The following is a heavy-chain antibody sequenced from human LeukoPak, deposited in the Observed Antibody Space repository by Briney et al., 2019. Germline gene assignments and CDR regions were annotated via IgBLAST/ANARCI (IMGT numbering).Heavy chain of an antibody. CDR1: GFTFSSYA. J-gene: IGHJ6*02. CDR3: AKDITSSPPYYYGMDV. D-gene: IGHD2-2*01. V-gene: IGHV3-9*01. CDR2: ISWNSGSI. Sequence: PGGSLRLSCAASGFTFSSYAMSWVRQAPGKGLEWVSGISWNSGSIDYADSVKGRFTISRDNAKNSLYLQMSSLRAEDTALYYCAKDITSSPPYYYGMDVWGRGTTVTVSS.